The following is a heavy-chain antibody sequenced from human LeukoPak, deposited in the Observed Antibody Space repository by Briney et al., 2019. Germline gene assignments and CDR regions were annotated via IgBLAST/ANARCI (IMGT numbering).Heavy chain of an antibody. CDR1: GFTFSSYG. CDR2: ISHDGSNK. J-gene: IGHJ1*01. Sequence: GRSLRLSCAAPGFTFSSYGMHWVRQAPGKGLEWVAVISHDGSNKYYADSVKGRFTISRDNSKNTLYLQMNSLGAEDTAVYHCANGYTSGWTGYFQHWGQGTLVVVSS. D-gene: IGHD6-19*01. V-gene: IGHV3-30*18. CDR3: ANGYTSGWTGYFQH.